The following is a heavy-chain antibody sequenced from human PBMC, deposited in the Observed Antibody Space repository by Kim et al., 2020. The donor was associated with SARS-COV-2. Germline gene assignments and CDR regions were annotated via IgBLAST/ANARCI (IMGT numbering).Heavy chain of an antibody. V-gene: IGHV3-21*04. J-gene: IGHJ6*01. CDR1: GFNFRNYS. CDR3: ARDFRDTILGWWYYYGL. Sequence: GGSLRLSCVASGFNFRNYSMNWVRHAPGKGLEWVSSISSSSDFISYADSVKGRFTISRDTAKNTLYLQMSSLRAEDTAVYYCARDFRDTILGWWYYYGL. D-gene: IGHD3-3*01. CDR2: ISSSSDFI.